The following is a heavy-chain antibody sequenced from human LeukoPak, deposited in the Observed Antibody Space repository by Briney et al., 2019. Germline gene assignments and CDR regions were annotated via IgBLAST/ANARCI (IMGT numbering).Heavy chain of an antibody. D-gene: IGHD6-19*01. CDR1: GFTFSSYE. Sequence: GGSLRLSCAASGFTFSSYEMNWVRQAPGKGLEWVSYISSSGSTIYYADSVKGRFTISRDNAKNSLYLQMNSLRAEDTAVYYCARPPRSSGWYPNYYYYMDVWGEGTTVTISS. V-gene: IGHV3-48*03. J-gene: IGHJ6*03. CDR2: ISSSGSTI. CDR3: ARPPRSSGWYPNYYYYMDV.